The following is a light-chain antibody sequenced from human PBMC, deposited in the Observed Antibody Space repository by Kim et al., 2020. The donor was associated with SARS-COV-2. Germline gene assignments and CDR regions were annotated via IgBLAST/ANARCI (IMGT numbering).Light chain of an antibody. CDR2: GAS. Sequence: PGERATVSCRASQSVSSNYLAWYQQKPGQAPRLLIYGASSRATGIPDRFSGSGSETDFILTISRLDPEDFTVYYCQHYGTSPLTFGGGTKVDIK. J-gene: IGKJ4*01. V-gene: IGKV3-20*01. CDR1: QSVSSNY. CDR3: QHYGTSPLT.